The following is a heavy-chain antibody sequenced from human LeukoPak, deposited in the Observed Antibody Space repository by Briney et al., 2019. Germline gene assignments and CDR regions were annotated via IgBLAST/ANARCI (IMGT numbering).Heavy chain of an antibody. CDR2: ISSSGSTI. CDR1: GFTFSDYY. J-gene: IGHJ3*02. D-gene: IGHD5-18*01. V-gene: IGHV3-11*04. Sequence: GGSLRLPCAASGFTFSDYYMGWIRQAPGKGLEWVSYISSSGSTIYYADSVKGRFTISRDNAKNSLYLQMNSLRAEDTAVYYCARCAAAMEVNAFDIWGQGTMVTVSS. CDR3: ARCAAAMEVNAFDI.